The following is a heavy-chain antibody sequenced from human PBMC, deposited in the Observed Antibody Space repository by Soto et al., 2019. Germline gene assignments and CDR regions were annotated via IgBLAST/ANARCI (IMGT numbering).Heavy chain of an antibody. D-gene: IGHD3-22*01. CDR3: ARGGGYYDSSGYFDY. Sequence: SETLSLTCAVYGGSFSGYYWSWIRQPPGKGLEWIGEINHSGSTNYNPSLKSRVTISVDTSKNQFSLKLSSVTAADTAVYYCARGGGYYDSSGYFDYWGQGTLVTVSS. CDR2: INHSGST. CDR1: GGSFSGYY. V-gene: IGHV4-34*01. J-gene: IGHJ4*02.